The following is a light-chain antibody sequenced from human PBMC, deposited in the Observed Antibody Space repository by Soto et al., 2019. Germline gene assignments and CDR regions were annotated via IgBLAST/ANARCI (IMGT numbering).Light chain of an antibody. Sequence: EIVMTQSPSTLSVSQGERATLSCGASQSLSSTLAWYQQKPGQAPRLLIYGSFIRATGIPARFSGSGSGTDFTLTISRLEPEDFAVYYCQQYGSPLTFGGGTKVDIK. J-gene: IGKJ4*01. CDR3: QQYGSPLT. CDR1: QSLSST. V-gene: IGKV3D-15*01. CDR2: GSF.